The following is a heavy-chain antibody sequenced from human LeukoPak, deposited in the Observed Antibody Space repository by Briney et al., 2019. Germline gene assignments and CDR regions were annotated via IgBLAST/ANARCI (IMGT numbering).Heavy chain of an antibody. D-gene: IGHD2-2*01. CDR3: AKDRQYCSSTSCYGYYFDY. CDR2: ISYDGSNK. Sequence: PGGSLRLSCATSGFTFSSYAMHWVRQAPGKGLEWVAVISYDGSNKYYADSVKGRFTISRDNSKNTLYLQMNSLRAEDTAVYYCAKDRQYCSSTSCYGYYFDYWGQGTLVTASS. CDR1: GFTFSSYA. V-gene: IGHV3-30-3*01. J-gene: IGHJ4*02.